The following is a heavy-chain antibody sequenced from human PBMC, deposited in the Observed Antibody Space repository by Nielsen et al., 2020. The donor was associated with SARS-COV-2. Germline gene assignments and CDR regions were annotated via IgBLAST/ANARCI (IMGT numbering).Heavy chain of an antibody. J-gene: IGHJ6*04. Sequence: SETLSLTCTVSGGSISSSRSYWGWIRQPPGKGLEWIGSIYYSGSTYYNPSLKSRVTISVDTAPNPFSLKLSSVTAADTAGYYCARRGRYCSGGSCYDYYYGMEGGGKR. V-gene: IGHV4-39*01. CDR2: IYYSGST. D-gene: IGHD2-15*01. CDR3: ARRGRYCSGGSCYDYYYGMEG. CDR1: GGSISSSRSY.